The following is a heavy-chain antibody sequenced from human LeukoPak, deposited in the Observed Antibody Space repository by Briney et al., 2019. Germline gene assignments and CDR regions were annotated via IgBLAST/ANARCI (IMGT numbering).Heavy chain of an antibody. J-gene: IGHJ4*02. V-gene: IGHV3-23*01. Sequence: GGSLRLSCAVSGFAVSSNYMTWVRQAPGKGLEWVSAISGSGGSTYYADSVKGRFTISRDNSKNTLYLQMNSLRAEDTAVYYCAKPQSFWSGFYYFDYWGQGTLVTVSS. CDR2: ISGSGGST. CDR3: AKPQSFWSGFYYFDY. CDR1: GFAVSSNY. D-gene: IGHD3-3*01.